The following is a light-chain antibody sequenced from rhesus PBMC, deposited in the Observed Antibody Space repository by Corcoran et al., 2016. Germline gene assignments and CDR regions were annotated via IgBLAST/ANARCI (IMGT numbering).Light chain of an antibody. J-gene: IGKJ4*01. Sequence: DIQMTQSPSSLSASVGDTATITCRASQSISSCLAWYKQKPGKAPNLLIYKAASLQRGVPSRFSGSGSGTDFTLTISGLQSEDFATYYCQQYSSSPLSFGGVTKVQLK. CDR3: QQYSSSPLS. V-gene: IGKV1-22*01. CDR1: QSISSC. CDR2: KAA.